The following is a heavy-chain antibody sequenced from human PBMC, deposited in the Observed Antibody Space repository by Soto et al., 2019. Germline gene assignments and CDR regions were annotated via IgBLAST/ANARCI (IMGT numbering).Heavy chain of an antibody. J-gene: IGHJ4*02. CDR3: ATARPPY. Sequence: GGSLRVSCSGSRLTFSSYARHWVRQAPGKGLEFVSGISSDGHSTHYADSVKGRFTISRDDSKNTLYLQMSSLTAEDTAVYYCATARPPYWGQGTLVTVSS. D-gene: IGHD6-6*01. CDR1: RLTFSSYA. CDR2: ISSDGHST. V-gene: IGHV3-64D*06.